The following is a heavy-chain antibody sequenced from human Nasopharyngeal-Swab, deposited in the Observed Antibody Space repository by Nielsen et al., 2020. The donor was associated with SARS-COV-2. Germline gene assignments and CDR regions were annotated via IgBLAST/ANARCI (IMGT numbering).Heavy chain of an antibody. V-gene: IGHV1-3*01. Sequence: ASAKVSCKASGYTFTSYAMHWVRQAPGQRLEWMGWINAGNGNTKYSQKFQGRVTITRDTSASTAYMELSSLRSEDTAVYYCARDRIDSGFDYWGQGTLVTVSS. D-gene: IGHD3-10*01. CDR1: GYTFTSYA. J-gene: IGHJ4*02. CDR3: ARDRIDSGFDY. CDR2: INAGNGNT.